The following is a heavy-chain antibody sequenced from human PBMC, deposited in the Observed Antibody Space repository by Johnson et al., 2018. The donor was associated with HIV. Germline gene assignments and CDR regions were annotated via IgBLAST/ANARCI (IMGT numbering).Heavy chain of an antibody. CDR2: ISGGAPNT. CDR3: AREGGRDAFDI. D-gene: IGHD2-15*01. CDR1: GFTFSDYY. Sequence: QVQLVESGGGLVKPRGSLRLSCAASGFTFSDYYMSWIRQAPGKGLDWVPLISGGAPNTSYAASVRGRFPISRDNSKSPLYRQMNSRRAEDTAMYYCAREGGRDAFDIWGQGTMVTVSS. J-gene: IGHJ3*02. V-gene: IGHV3-11*01.